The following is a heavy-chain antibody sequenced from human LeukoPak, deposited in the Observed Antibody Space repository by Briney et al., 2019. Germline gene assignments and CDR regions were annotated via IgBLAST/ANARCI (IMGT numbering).Heavy chain of an antibody. V-gene: IGHV4-30-4*01. CDR1: GGSISSGDYY. D-gene: IGHD3-10*01. CDR3: ARGNGEIVDGSGSYIY. CDR2: IYYSGST. J-gene: IGHJ4*02. Sequence: SETLSLTCTVSGGSISSGDYYWSWLRQPPGKGLEWIGYIYYSGSTYYNPSLKSRVTISVDTSKNQFSLKLSSVTAADTAVYYCARGNGEIVDGSGSYIYWGQGTLVTVSS.